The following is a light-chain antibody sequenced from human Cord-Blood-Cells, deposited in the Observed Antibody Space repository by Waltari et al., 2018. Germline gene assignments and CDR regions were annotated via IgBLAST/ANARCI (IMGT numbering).Light chain of an antibody. CDR2: EGS. Sequence: QSALTQPASVSGSPGQSITISRTGTRSDVGSYNLVPWYQQHPGKAPKRMIYEGSKRPSGVSNRFSGSKSGNTASLTISGLQAEDEADYYCCSYAGSSTWVFGGGTKLTVL. J-gene: IGLJ3*02. CDR3: CSYAGSSTWV. CDR1: RSDVGSYNL. V-gene: IGLV2-23*01.